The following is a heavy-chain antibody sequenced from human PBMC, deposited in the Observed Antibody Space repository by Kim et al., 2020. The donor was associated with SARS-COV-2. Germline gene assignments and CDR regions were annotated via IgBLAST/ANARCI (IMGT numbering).Heavy chain of an antibody. CDR3: ARHSRDYGGYLIDY. V-gene: IGHV4-39*01. D-gene: IGHD4-17*01. Sequence: NPSLKSRVTISVDTSKNQFSLKLSSVTAADTAVYYCARHSRDYGGYLIDYWGQGTLVTVSS. J-gene: IGHJ4*02.